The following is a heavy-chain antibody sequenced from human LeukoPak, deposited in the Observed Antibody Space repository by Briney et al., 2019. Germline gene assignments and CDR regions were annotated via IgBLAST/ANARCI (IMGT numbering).Heavy chain of an antibody. CDR1: GGSISSYY. J-gene: IGHJ4*02. V-gene: IGHV4-4*07. CDR3: ARDTYYYDSSGYMSLDY. D-gene: IGHD3-22*01. CDR2: IYTSGST. Sequence: SETLSLTCTVSGGSISSYYWSWIRQPAGKGLEWIGRIYTSGSTNYNPSLKSRVTMSVDTSKNQFSLKMSSVTAADTAVYYCARDTYYYDSSGYMSLDYWGLGTLVTVSS.